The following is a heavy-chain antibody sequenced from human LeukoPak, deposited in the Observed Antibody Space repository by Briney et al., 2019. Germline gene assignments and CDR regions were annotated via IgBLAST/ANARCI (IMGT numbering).Heavy chain of an antibody. V-gene: IGHV4-59*08. Sequence: SETLSLTCTVSGGSISSYHWNWIRQPPGKGLEWIRNIFYSGGTNYNPPLKSRVTISVDTSKNQFSLTLSSVTAADTAVYYCARLSKYGSGTYYPDVWGQGTTVTVSS. CDR1: GGSISSYH. CDR3: ARLSKYGSGTYYPDV. J-gene: IGHJ6*02. CDR2: IFYSGGT. D-gene: IGHD3-10*01.